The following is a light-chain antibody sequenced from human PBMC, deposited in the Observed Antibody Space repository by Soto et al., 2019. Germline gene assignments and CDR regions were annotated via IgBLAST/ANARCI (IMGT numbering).Light chain of an antibody. CDR2: GAS. V-gene: IGKV1-27*01. CDR3: QVYNNGPPG. CDR1: QGIGNY. Sequence: DIQMTQSPSSLSASLGDRVTITCRASQGIGNYLAWYQHKPGKVPKLLIYGASTLQSRVPSRFSGGGSGTEFTLTISGLQIEDLATYYCQVYNNGPPGFGQGTGLEI. J-gene: IGKJ5*01.